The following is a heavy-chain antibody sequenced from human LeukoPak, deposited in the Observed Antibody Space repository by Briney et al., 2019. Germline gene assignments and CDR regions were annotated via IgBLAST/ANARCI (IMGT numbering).Heavy chain of an antibody. CDR1: GYTFTSYD. CDR2: MNPNSGNT. V-gene: IGHV1-8*01. D-gene: IGHD5-18*01. Sequence: ASVKVSCKASGYTFTSYDINWVRQATGQGLEWMGWMNPNSGNTGYAQKFQGRVTMTRNTSISTAYMELSSLRSEDTAVYYCARGRWIQLWEPTSKYYYYYYMDVWGKGTTVTVSS. J-gene: IGHJ6*03. CDR3: ARGRWIQLWEPTSKYYYYYYMDV.